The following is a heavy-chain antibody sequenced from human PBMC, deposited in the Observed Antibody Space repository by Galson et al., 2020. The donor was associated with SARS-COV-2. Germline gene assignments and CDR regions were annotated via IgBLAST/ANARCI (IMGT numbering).Heavy chain of an antibody. CDR2: ISSDSLYR. J-gene: IGHJ5*02. CDR3: ARDLYGSGNKWFDP. Sequence: GSLRLSCAASGFRFIDYRMNWVRQSPERGLEWVSSISSDSLYRFYADSVRGRFTISRDNAKNSLFLQMNSLRDDDTAVYYCARDLYGSGNKWFDPWGQGTLVTVSS. D-gene: IGHD3-10*01. V-gene: IGHV3-21*01. CDR1: GFRFIDYR.